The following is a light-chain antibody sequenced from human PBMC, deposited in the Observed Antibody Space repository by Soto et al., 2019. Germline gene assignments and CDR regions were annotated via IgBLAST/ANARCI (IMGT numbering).Light chain of an antibody. CDR1: QSVSSSY. CDR2: GAS. Sequence: EIVLTQSPGTLSLSPGERATLSCRASQSVSSSYLAWYQQKPGQAPRLLIYGASSRATGIPDRFSGSGSGTDFTLTISRPAHEDFAVYYCHQYASSPLTFGGGTKVEIK. J-gene: IGKJ4*01. V-gene: IGKV3-20*01. CDR3: HQYASSPLT.